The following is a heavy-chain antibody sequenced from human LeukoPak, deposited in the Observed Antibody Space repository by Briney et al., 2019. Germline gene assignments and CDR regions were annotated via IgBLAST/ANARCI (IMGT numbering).Heavy chain of an antibody. D-gene: IGHD2-15*01. V-gene: IGHV3-23*01. CDR3: AKTFVVVVAAGDAFDI. CDR1: GFTFSSYA. Sequence: PGGSLRLSCAASGFTFSSYAMSWVRQAPGKGLEWVSAISGSGGSTYYADSVKDRFTISRDNSKNTLYLQMNSLRAEDTAVYYCAKTFVVVVAAGDAFDIWGQGTMVTVSS. CDR2: ISGSGGST. J-gene: IGHJ3*02.